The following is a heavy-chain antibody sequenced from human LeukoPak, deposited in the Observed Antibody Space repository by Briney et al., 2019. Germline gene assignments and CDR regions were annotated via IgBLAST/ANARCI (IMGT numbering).Heavy chain of an antibody. J-gene: IGHJ4*02. CDR2: INWNGGST. V-gene: IGHV3-20*04. Sequence: GGSLRLSWAASGFTFDDDGMSGVRQAPGKGLEWVSGINWNGGSTGYADSVKGRFTISRENAKNSLDLQMNSLRAEATALYYCASASYSGYDSDYWGQGTLVTVSA. D-gene: IGHD5-12*01. CDR3: ASASYSGYDSDY. CDR1: GFTFDDDG.